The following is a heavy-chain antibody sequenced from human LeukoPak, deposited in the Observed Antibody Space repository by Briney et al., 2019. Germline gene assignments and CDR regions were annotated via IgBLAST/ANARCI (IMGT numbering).Heavy chain of an antibody. CDR2: INSDGSST. D-gene: IGHD1-26*01. CDR3: ARDPTDSGSYD. CDR1: GFTFSSYW. Sequence: HPGGSLRLSCAASGFTFSSYWMHWVRQAPGKGLVWVSRINSDGSSTSYADSVKGRFTISRDNAKNTVYPQMNRLRAEDTAVYYCARDPTDSGSYDWGQGTLVTVSS. J-gene: IGHJ4*02. V-gene: IGHV3-74*01.